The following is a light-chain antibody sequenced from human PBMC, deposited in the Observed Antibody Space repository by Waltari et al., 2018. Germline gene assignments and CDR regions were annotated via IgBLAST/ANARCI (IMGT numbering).Light chain of an antibody. V-gene: IGLV2-14*03. CDR3: SSYTSRNTLL. Sequence: QSALTQPASVSGSPGQSITISCTGTSSYVGGFDYVSWYQQHPNKAPKLLIYDVNNRPSGVSNRFSGSKSGNTASLTISGLQAEDEADYYCSSYTSRNTLLFGGGTKLTAL. J-gene: IGLJ2*01. CDR2: DVN. CDR1: SSYVGGFDY.